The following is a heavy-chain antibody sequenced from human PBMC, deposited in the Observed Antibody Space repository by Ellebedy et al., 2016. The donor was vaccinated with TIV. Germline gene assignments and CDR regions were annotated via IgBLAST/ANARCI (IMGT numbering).Heavy chain of an antibody. CDR1: GGSISSYY. D-gene: IGHD2-2*01. J-gene: IGHJ5*02. V-gene: IGHV4-4*07. Sequence: SETLSLXXTVSGGSISSYYWSWIRQPAGKGLEWIGRIYTSGSTNYNPSLKSRVTMSVDTSKNQFSLKLSSVTAADTAVYYCARGVVVVPVGSWFDPWGQGTLVTVSS. CDR3: ARGVVVVPVGSWFDP. CDR2: IYTSGST.